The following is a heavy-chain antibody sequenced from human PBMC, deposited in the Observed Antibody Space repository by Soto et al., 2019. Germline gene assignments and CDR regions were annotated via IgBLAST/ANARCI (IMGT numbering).Heavy chain of an antibody. Sequence: GGSLRLSCAASGFTVTTNYMAWVRQAPGKGLEWVSVIYSGGDTYYGDSVKGRFTISRDNYENTLYLQMSSLRVEDTAVYYCARGYSSSVWFDSWGQGTLVTVSS. V-gene: IGHV3-53*01. D-gene: IGHD6-19*01. J-gene: IGHJ5*01. CDR3: ARGYSSSVWFDS. CDR2: IYSGGDT. CDR1: GFTVTTNY.